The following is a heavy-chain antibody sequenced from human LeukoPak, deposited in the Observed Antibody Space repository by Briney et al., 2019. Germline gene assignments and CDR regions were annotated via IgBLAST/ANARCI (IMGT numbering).Heavy chain of an antibody. Sequence: GGSLRLSCAASEFTFSSYWMNWVRQAPGKGLEWVANIKQDGSEKNYVDSVKGRFTISRDNAKNSLYLQMNSLRAEDTTVYYCARGPYHYYMDVWGKGTTVTVSS. CDR2: IKQDGSEK. CDR1: EFTFSSYW. V-gene: IGHV3-7*01. CDR3: ARGPYHYYMDV. J-gene: IGHJ6*03.